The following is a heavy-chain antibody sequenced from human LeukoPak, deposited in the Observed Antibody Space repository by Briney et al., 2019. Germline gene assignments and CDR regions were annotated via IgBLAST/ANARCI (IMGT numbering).Heavy chain of an antibody. CDR1: GFTFSSYG. V-gene: IGHV3-30*02. CDR2: LQRDGNNN. Sequence: HPGGSLRLSCAASGFTFSSYGMHWVRQAPGKGLAWVAFLQRDGNNNYYADSVKGRFTISRDNSKNTLYLQMNSLRAEDTAVYYCAKHDSSSDYWGQGTLVTVSS. CDR3: AKHDSSSDY. J-gene: IGHJ4*02. D-gene: IGHD6-19*01.